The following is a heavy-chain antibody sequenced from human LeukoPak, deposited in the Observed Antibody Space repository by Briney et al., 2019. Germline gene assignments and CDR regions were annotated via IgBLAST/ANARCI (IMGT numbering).Heavy chain of an antibody. CDR2: IYTSGST. Sequence: SETLSLTCTVSGGSISSNYWSWIRQPAGKGLEWIGRIYTSGSTNYNPSLKSRVTISVDTSKNQFSLKLSSVTAADTAVYYCARDAITISPSLDLYYYYYYMDVWGKGTTVTISS. J-gene: IGHJ6*03. V-gene: IGHV4-4*07. CDR3: ARDAITISPSLDLYYYYYYMDV. CDR1: GGSISSNY. D-gene: IGHD3-9*01.